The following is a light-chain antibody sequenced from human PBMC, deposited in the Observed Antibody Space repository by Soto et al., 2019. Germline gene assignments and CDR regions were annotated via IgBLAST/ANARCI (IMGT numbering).Light chain of an antibody. V-gene: IGLV3-1*01. CDR2: QDT. CDR1: KLGDKY. Sequence: SYELTQPPSVSVSPGQTAPITCSGDKLGDKYVCWYQQKAGQSPVLVIYQDTKRPSGTAERFSGSNSGNTATLTISGTQAMDEADYYCQGWDTSAVVFGGGTKLTVL. J-gene: IGLJ2*01. CDR3: QGWDTSAVV.